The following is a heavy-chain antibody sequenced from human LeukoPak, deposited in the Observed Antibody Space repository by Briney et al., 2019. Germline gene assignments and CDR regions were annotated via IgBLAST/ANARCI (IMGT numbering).Heavy chain of an antibody. CDR2: SSSTGRTI. CDR1: GFTLSDYY. V-gene: IGHV3-11*01. J-gene: IGHJ4*02. Sequence: GGSLRLSCAASGFTLSDYYMSWIRQAPGKGLEWVSYSSSTGRTINYADSVKGRFTISRDNAKNSLYLQMNSLRAEDTAVYYCARNGGSYGSGTYYIDFDYWGQGTLVTVSS. D-gene: IGHD3-10*01. CDR3: ARNGGSYGSGTYYIDFDY.